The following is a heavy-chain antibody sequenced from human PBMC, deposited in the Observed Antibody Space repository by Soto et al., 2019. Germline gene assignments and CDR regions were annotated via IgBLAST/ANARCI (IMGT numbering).Heavy chain of an antibody. CDR3: AREPLPRYCSGGSCYPAATFDY. CDR1: GYTFTSYG. J-gene: IGHJ4*02. CDR2: ISAYNGNT. V-gene: IGHV1-18*01. D-gene: IGHD2-15*01. Sequence: ASVKVSCKASGYTFTSYGISWVRQAPGQGLEWMGWISAYNGNTNYAQKLQGRVTMTTDTSTSTAYMELRSLRSDYTAVYYCAREPLPRYCSGGSCYPAATFDYWGQGTLVTVSS.